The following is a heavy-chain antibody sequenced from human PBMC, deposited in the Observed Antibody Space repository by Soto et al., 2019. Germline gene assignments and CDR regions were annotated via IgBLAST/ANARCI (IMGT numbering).Heavy chain of an antibody. CDR1: GFIFDDYA. D-gene: IGHD2-15*01. CDR3: AKDEGAVVGYMDV. V-gene: IGHV3-9*01. Sequence: GGSLRLSCESSGFIFDDYAMHWVRQAPGKGLEWVSGINWNSGSMGYVDSVKGRFTISRDNAKNSLYLQMNSLRAEDTALYFCAKDEGAVVGYMDVWGTGTTVTVSS. CDR2: INWNSGSM. J-gene: IGHJ6*03.